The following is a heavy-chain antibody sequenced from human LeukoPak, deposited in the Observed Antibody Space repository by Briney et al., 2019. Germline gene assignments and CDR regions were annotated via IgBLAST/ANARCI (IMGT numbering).Heavy chain of an antibody. D-gene: IGHD1-26*01. CDR1: GFTFSSYS. J-gene: IGHJ6*03. CDR2: ISSSSSYI. Sequence: GGSLRLSCAASGFTFSSYSMNWVRQAPGKGLEWVSSISSSSSYIYYADSVKGRFTISRDNAKNSLYLQMDSLRVEDTAEYYCARDPYTGNYGAYYYYYMDVWGKGTTVTVSS. V-gene: IGHV3-21*06. CDR3: ARDPYTGNYGAYYYYYMDV.